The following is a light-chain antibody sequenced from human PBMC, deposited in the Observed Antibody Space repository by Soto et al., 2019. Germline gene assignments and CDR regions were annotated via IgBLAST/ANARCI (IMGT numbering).Light chain of an antibody. J-gene: IGKJ5*01. V-gene: IGKV1-39*01. Sequence: DIQMTQSPSSLSASVGDRVTITCRASQSISSYLNWYQQKPGKAPKLLIYAASSLQSGVPSRFSGSGSGTDFTLTISSLQPEDFATYYCQQSYSTTFGQGIRLEIK. CDR2: AAS. CDR3: QQSYSTT. CDR1: QSISSY.